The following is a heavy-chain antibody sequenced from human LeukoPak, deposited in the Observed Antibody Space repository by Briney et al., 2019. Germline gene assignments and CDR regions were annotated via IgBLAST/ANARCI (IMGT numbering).Heavy chain of an antibody. CDR1: GFTFSSYA. V-gene: IGHV3-23*01. D-gene: IGHD6-19*01. CDR3: RVAYRGSGWYGVDY. J-gene: IGHJ4*02. CDR2: IRGSGGST. Sequence: GGFLRLSCAASGFTFSSYAMSGVRQAPGKGLEWVSAIRGSGGSTYYTDSVKGRFTISRDNSKNTLYLQMNSLRAEDTAVYYCRVAYRGSGWYGVDYWGQGTLVTVSS.